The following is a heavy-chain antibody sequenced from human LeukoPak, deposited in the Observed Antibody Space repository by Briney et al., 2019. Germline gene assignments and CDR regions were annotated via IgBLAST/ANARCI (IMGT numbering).Heavy chain of an antibody. CDR3: ARVPGGYGSGGSCYPP. D-gene: IGHD2-15*01. Sequence: GGSLRLSCAASGFTFSSYSMNWVRQAPGQGLEWDSSISSSSSYIYYADSVKGRFTISRDNAKNSLYLQMNSLRGEDAAVYYCARVPGGYGSGGSCYPPWGQGTLVTVSS. J-gene: IGHJ5*02. CDR1: GFTFSSYS. V-gene: IGHV3-21*01. CDR2: ISSSSSYI.